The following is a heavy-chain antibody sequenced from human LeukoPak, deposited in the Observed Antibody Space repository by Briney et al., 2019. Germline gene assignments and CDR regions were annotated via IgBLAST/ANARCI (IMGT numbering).Heavy chain of an antibody. D-gene: IGHD3-16*02. CDR3: ARDRSRHDY. Sequence: GGSLRLSCAASGFTFSTYWMSWVRQAPGKGLEWVSYISSSGSTIYYADSVKGRFTISRGNAKNSLYLQMNSLRAEDTAVYYCARDRSRHDYWGQGTLVTVSS. V-gene: IGHV3-48*04. CDR1: GFTFSTYW. CDR2: ISSSGSTI. J-gene: IGHJ4*02.